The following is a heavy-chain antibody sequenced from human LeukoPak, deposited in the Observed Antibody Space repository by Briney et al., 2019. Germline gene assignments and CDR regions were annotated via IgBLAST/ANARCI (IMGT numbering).Heavy chain of an antibody. V-gene: IGHV4-34*01. Sequence: SETLSLTCAVYGGSFSGYYWSWIRQPPGKGLEWIGEINHSGSTNYNPSLKSRVTISVDTSKNQFSLKLSSVTAADTAVYYCARRAGVPAAMVPNYYYYYMDVWGKGTTVTISS. CDR1: GGSFSGYY. J-gene: IGHJ6*03. CDR2: INHSGST. D-gene: IGHD2-2*01. CDR3: ARRAGVPAAMVPNYYYYYMDV.